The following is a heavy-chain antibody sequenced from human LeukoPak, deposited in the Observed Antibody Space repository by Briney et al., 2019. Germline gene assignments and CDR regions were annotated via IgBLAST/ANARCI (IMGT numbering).Heavy chain of an antibody. J-gene: IGHJ5*02. CDR2: NYYSGST. CDR3: ARLPLTYSSSWYWFDP. CDR1: GGSISSSSYY. V-gene: IGHV4-39*01. D-gene: IGHD6-13*01. Sequence: SGTLSLTCTVAGGSISSSSYYWGWIRQPPGKGLEWIGRNYYSGSTYYNPSLKSRVTISVDTSKNQFSLKLSSVTAADTAVYYCARLPLTYSSSWYWFDPWGQGTLVTVSS.